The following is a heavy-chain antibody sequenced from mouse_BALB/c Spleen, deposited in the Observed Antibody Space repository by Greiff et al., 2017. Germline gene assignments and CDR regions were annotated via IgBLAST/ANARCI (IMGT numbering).Heavy chain of an antibody. CDR3: ARVGGKLGDY. D-gene: IGHD1-1*02. CDR2: ISDGGSYT. Sequence: EVKLEESGGGLVKPGGSLKLSCAASGFTFSDYYMYWVRQTPEKRLEWVATISDGGSYTYYPDSVKGRFTISRDNAKNNLYLQMSSLKSEDTAMYYCARVGGKLGDYWGQGTSVTVSS. J-gene: IGHJ4*01. V-gene: IGHV5-4*02. CDR1: GFTFSDYY.